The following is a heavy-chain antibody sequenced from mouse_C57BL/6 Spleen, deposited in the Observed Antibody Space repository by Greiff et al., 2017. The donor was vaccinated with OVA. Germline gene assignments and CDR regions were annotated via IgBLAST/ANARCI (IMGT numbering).Heavy chain of an antibody. CDR1: GYTFTSYT. V-gene: IGHV1-4*01. J-gene: IGHJ1*03. Sequence: SGAELARPGASVKMSCKASGYTFTSYTMHWVKQRPAQGLEWMGYINPSSGYTKYNQKFEDKATLTADKSSRSTYMQLGSLTSADAAVDYCARGEGYYGSSLGYFGVSGTGTTVT. CDR2: INPSSGYT. CDR3: ARGEGYYGSSLGYFGV. D-gene: IGHD1-1*01.